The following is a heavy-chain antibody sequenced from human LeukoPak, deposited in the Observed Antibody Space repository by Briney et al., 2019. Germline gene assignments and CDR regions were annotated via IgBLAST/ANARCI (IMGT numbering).Heavy chain of an antibody. D-gene: IGHD5-18*01. CDR3: ARAGHVDTAMVSQED. CDR1: GGSISSSSYY. Sequence: SETLSLTCTVSGGSISSSSYYWGWIRQPPGKGLEWIGSIYYSGSTYYNPSLKSRVTISVDTSKNQFSLKLSSVTAADTAVYYCARAGHVDTAMVSQEDWGQGTLVTVSS. V-gene: IGHV4-39*01. J-gene: IGHJ4*02. CDR2: IYYSGST.